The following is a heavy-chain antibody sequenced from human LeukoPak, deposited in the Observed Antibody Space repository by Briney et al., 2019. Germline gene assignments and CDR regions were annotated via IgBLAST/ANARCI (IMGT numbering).Heavy chain of an antibody. J-gene: IGHJ5*02. CDR3: ARGGISRDGYDNNWFDP. CDR1: GYTFTSYY. Sequence: GASVKVSCKASGYTFTSYYMHWVRQAPGQGLEWMGIINPSGGSTSYAQKFQGRVTMTRDTSTSTVYMELSSLRSEGTAVYYCARGGISRDGYDNNWFDPWGQGTLVTVSS. CDR2: INPSGGST. D-gene: IGHD5-12*01. V-gene: IGHV1-46*01.